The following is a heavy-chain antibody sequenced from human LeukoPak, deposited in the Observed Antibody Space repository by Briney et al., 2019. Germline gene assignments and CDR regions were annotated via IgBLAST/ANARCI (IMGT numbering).Heavy chain of an antibody. CDR2: IYYSGST. CDR3: ASLGSTVFHFDY. J-gene: IGHJ4*02. D-gene: IGHD2-15*01. V-gene: IGHV4-31*03. CDR1: GGSISSGGYY. Sequence: PSETLSLTCTVSGGSISSGGYYWSWIRQHPGKGLEWIGYIYYSGSTYYNPSLKSRVTISVDTSKNQFSLKLSSVTAADTAVYYCASLGSTVFHFDYWGQGTLVTVSS.